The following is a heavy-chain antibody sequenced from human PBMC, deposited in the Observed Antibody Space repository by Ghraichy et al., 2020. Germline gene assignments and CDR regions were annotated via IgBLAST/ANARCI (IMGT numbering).Heavy chain of an antibody. D-gene: IGHD3-22*01. CDR2: IYHNWRT. V-gene: IGHV4-4*02. J-gene: IGHJ4*02. CDR3: ARFRRTYYYDSSAYFDY. CDR1: GGSTSSNNW. Sequence: SETLSLTCAVSGGSTSSNNWWSWVRQPPGKGLEWIGEIYHNWRTDYNASLKSRVTMSLDRSKNQFSLMLTSVTAADTAVYYCARFRRTYYYDSSAYFDYWGQGIQVTVSS.